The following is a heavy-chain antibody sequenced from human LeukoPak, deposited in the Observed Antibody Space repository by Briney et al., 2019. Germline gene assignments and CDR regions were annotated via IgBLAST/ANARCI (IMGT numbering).Heavy chain of an antibody. CDR3: ARTYYYDSSGYYRTHSFDY. Sequence: GASVKVSCKASGYTFTGYYMHWVRQAPGQGLEWMGWINPNSGGTNYAQTFQGRVTMTRDTSTSTAYMELSRLRSDDTAVYYCARTYYYDSSGYYRTHSFDYWGQGTLVTVSS. CDR1: GYTFTGYY. J-gene: IGHJ4*02. CDR2: INPNSGGT. D-gene: IGHD3-22*01. V-gene: IGHV1-2*02.